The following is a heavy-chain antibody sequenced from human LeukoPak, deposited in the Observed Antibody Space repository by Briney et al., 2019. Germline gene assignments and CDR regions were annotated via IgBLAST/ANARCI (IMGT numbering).Heavy chain of an antibody. J-gene: IGHJ4*02. CDR3: AKGPYYYGSGSYTDY. CDR2: ISGSGGST. CDR1: GFTFSSYA. D-gene: IGHD3-10*01. V-gene: IGHV3-23*01. Sequence: GGSLRLSCAASGFTFSSYAMSWVREAPGKGLEWVSAISGSGGSTYYADSVKGRFTISRDNSKNTLYLQMNRLRAEDTAVYYCAKGPYYYGSGSYTDYWGQGTLVTVSS.